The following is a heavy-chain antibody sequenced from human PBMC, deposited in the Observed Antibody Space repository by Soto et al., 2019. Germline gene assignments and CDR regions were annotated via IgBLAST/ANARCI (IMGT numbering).Heavy chain of an antibody. J-gene: IGHJ5*02. D-gene: IGHD6-19*01. CDR3: ARCTVDTIVTSGWCHYLDP. Sequence: EVQLLDSGGGLVQPGGSLRLSCAASGFTFSSSAMSWVRQAPGKGLEWVSAVSGSGGTTYYADSVRGRFTISRDNSKNTLYLQKNSLRAEDTDIYFCARCTVDTIVTSGWCHYLDPWGQGTLVTVSS. CDR1: GFTFSSSA. CDR2: VSGSGGTT. V-gene: IGHV3-23*01.